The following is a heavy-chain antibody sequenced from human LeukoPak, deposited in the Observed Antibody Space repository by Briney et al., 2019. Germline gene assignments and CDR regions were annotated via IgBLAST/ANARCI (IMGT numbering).Heavy chain of an antibody. CDR3: ARGYYDFWSGYYY. D-gene: IGHD3-3*01. V-gene: IGHV1-69*13. CDR1: GYTFTSYG. J-gene: IGHJ4*02. CDR2: IIPIFGTA. Sequence: GASVKVSCKASGYTFTSYGISWVRQAPGQGLEWMGGIIPIFGTANYAQKFQGRVTITADESTSTAYMELSSLRSEDTAVYYCARGYYDFWSGYYYWGQGTLVTVSS.